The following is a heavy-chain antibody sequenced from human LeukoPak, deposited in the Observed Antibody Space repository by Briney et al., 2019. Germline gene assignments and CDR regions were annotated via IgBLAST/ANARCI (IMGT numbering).Heavy chain of an antibody. Sequence: SETLSLTCTVSGGSISSYYWSWIRQPPGKGLEWIGSIYYSGSTYYNPSLKSRVTISVDTSKNQFSLKLSSVTAADTAVYYCARHAGRLGAAIPVPFDYWGQGTLVTVSS. V-gene: IGHV4-59*05. CDR3: ARHAGRLGAAIPVPFDY. D-gene: IGHD3-16*01. J-gene: IGHJ4*02. CDR1: GGSISSYY. CDR2: IYYSGST.